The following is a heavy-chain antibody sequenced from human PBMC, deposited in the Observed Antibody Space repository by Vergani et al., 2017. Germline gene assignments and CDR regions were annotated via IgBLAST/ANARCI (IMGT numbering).Heavy chain of an antibody. J-gene: IGHJ5*02. D-gene: IGHD3-10*01. CDR1: GGSISHYY. V-gene: IGHV4-4*07. CDR3: GRVADFYGLGSRLLDL. CDR2: IYTSEST. Sequence: QVNLQESGPGLVTPSETLYLTCIVSGGSISHYYWSWIRQPAGKGLEWIGRIYTSESTNYNPSLKSRVTMSVDTSNIQFSLKLNSVTAAYTAVYYCGRVADFYGLGSRLLDLWVQGSLVTVSS.